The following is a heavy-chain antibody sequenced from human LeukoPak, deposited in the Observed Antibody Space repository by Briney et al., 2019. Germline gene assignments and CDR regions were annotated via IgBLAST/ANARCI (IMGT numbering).Heavy chain of an antibody. J-gene: IGHJ6*03. D-gene: IGHD6-13*01. V-gene: IGHV3-30*04. Sequence: GRSLRLSCAASGFTFSNYAMHWVRQAPGKGLQWVAVISNDGSNKYYAEFVKGRFTISSDNSKNTLYLQMNSLRAEDTSVYYCARSDSSSWYVLTYYYYMDVRGKGTTVTVSS. CDR2: ISNDGSNK. CDR3: ARSDSSSWYVLTYYYYMDV. CDR1: GFTFSNYA.